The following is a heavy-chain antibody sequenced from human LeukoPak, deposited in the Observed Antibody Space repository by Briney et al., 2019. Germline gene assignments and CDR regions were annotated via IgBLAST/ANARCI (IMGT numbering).Heavy chain of an antibody. J-gene: IGHJ5*02. V-gene: IGHV4-31*03. Sequence: SSETLSLTCTVSGGSISSGGYYWSWIRQHPGKGLEWIGYIYYSGSTYYNPSLKSRVTISVDTSKNQFSLKLSSVTAADTAVYYCARANTGYSRIWFDPWGQGTLVTVSS. CDR1: GGSISSGGYY. CDR2: IYYSGST. CDR3: ARANTGYSRIWFDP. D-gene: IGHD6-13*01.